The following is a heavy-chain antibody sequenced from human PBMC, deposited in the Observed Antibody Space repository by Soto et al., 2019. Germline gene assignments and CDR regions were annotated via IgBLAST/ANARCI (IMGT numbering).Heavy chain of an antibody. CDR3: ARDNRIAVAEYYLDY. D-gene: IGHD6-19*01. CDR1: GGTFSSYT. Sequence: SVKVSCKASGGTFSSYTISWVRQAPGQGLEWMGGIIPIFGTANYAQKFQGRVTITADESTSTAYMELSSLRSEDTAVYYCARDNRIAVAEYYLDYWGQGTLVTVSS. V-gene: IGHV1-69*13. CDR2: IIPIFGTA. J-gene: IGHJ4*02.